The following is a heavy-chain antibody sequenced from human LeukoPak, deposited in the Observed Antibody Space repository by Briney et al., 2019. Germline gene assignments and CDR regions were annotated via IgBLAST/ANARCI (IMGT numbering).Heavy chain of an antibody. D-gene: IGHD2-2*01. V-gene: IGHV3-23*01. CDR3: AKDDCSSSSCFHWYY. CDR2: ISGSGGST. Sequence: GRSLRLSCAASGFTFSNYAMSWVRQAPGKGLEWVSGISGSGGSTNYADSVKGRFTISRDNSKNTLYLQMNSLRAEDTAVYYCAKDDCSSSSCFHWYYWGQGTLVTVSS. J-gene: IGHJ4*02. CDR1: GFTFSNYA.